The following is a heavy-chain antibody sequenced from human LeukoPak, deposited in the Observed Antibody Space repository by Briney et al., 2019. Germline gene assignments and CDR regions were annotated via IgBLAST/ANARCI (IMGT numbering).Heavy chain of an antibody. D-gene: IGHD6-6*01. Sequence: GGSLRLSCAASGFTFDDYAMHWVRQAPGKGLEWVSYISSSSSTIYYADSVKGRFTISRDNAKSSLYLQMDSLRAEDTAVYYCARGVAAREGGYYYMDVWGRGTTVTVSS. J-gene: IGHJ6*03. CDR2: ISSSSSTI. V-gene: IGHV3-48*01. CDR3: ARGVAAREGGYYYMDV. CDR1: GFTFDDYA.